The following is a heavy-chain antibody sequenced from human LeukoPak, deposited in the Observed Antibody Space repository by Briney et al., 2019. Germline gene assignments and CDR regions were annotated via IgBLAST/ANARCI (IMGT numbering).Heavy chain of an antibody. CDR3: ARAGGRGVIKYNWFDP. V-gene: IGHV4-59*01. J-gene: IGHJ5*02. CDR2: IYYSGST. CDR1: GGSISSYY. D-gene: IGHD3-10*01. Sequence: ASETLSLTCTVSGGSISSYYWSWIRQPPGKGLEWIGYIYYSGSTNYNPSLKSRVTISVDTSKNQFSLKLSSVTAADTAVYYCARAGGRGVIKYNWFDPWGQGTLVTVSS.